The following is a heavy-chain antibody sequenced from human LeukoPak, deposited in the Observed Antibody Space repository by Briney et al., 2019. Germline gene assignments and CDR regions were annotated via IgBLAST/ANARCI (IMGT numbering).Heavy chain of an antibody. J-gene: IGHJ4*02. CDR1: GGTFNSYA. D-gene: IGHD3-9*01. Sequence: ASVKVSCKASGGTFNSYAISWVRQAPGQGLEWMGRIIPIFGTANYAQKFQGRVTITADKSTSTAYMELSSLRSEDTAVYYCARVDYDILTAYKDYWAQGTLVTVSS. CDR3: ARVDYDILTAYKDY. V-gene: IGHV1-69*06. CDR2: IIPIFGTA.